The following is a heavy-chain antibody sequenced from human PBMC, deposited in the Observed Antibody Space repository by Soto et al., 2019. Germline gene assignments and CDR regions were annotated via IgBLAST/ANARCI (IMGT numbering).Heavy chain of an antibody. CDR3: ARVHGGDCHNGMDV. Sequence: QVQLQESSAGLVKPSQTLSLTCTVSGCSISSGGYYWTWIRQHAGKGLEWIGYIYYSENTYYNPYLKSRVTISVDTSKIQSSLKLSSVTAADPAGYYCARVHGGDCHNGMDVWGQGTTVTVSS. CDR1: GCSISSGGYY. D-gene: IGHD2-21*02. CDR2: IYYSENT. J-gene: IGHJ6*02. V-gene: IGHV4-31*03.